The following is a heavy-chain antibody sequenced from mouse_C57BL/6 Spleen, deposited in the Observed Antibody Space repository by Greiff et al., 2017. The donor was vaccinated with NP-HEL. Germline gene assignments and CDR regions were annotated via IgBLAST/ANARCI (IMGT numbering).Heavy chain of an antibody. CDR3: ARGWLFPFAY. V-gene: IGHV1-18*01. CDR2: INPNNGGT. J-gene: IGHJ3*01. Sequence: EVQLQQSGPELVKPGASVKIPCKASGYTFTDYNMDWVKQSHGKSLEWIGDINPNNGGTIYNQKFKGKATLTVDKSSSTAYMELRSLTSEDTAVYYCARGWLFPFAYWGQGTLVTVSA. D-gene: IGHD2-3*01. CDR1: GYTFTDYN.